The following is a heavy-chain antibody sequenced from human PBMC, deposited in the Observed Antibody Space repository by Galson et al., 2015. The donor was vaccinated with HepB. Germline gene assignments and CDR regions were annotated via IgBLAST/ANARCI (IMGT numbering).Heavy chain of an antibody. CDR2: MIPNTGNT. CDR1: GYTFTNYD. D-gene: IGHD4-17*01. J-gene: IGHJ4*02. Sequence: SVKVSCKASGYTFTNYDINWVRQATGQGLEWMGWMIPNTGNTGYAQKFQGRVTMTRDTSVSTAYMELSSLRSEDTAVYYCARTHGDYFDYWGQGTLVTVSS. CDR3: ARTHGDYFDY. V-gene: IGHV1-8*01.